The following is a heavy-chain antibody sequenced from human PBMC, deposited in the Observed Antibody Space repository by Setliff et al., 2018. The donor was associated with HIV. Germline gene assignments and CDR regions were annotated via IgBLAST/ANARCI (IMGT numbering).Heavy chain of an antibody. CDR2: IYTSGST. CDR1: GGSFSDYY. V-gene: IGHV4-4*09. CDR3: ARSPSYSSSFSYYYYSMDV. D-gene: IGHD6-6*01. J-gene: IGHJ6*02. Sequence: SETLSLTCTVSGGSFSDYYRSWIRQPPGKGLEWIGYIYTSGSTNYNPSLKSRVTISVDTSKNQFSLKLRSVTAADTAVYYCARSPSYSSSFSYYYYSMDVWGQGTTVTVSS.